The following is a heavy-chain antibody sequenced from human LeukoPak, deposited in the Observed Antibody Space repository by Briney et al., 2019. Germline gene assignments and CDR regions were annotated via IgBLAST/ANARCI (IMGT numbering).Heavy chain of an antibody. CDR3: AKDRGGYYASGTSYYFYGMDV. V-gene: IGHV3-43*02. CDR2: ISGDGDDT. Sequence: GESLRLSCAASGFTFGHYAMHWVRQPPGKGLEWVSLISGDGDDTYYADSVKGRFTISRDTSSNSQFLQMDSLSSEDSALYYCAKDRGGYYASGTSYYFYGMDVWGQGTTVTVSS. J-gene: IGHJ6*02. CDR1: GFTFGHYA. D-gene: IGHD3-10*01.